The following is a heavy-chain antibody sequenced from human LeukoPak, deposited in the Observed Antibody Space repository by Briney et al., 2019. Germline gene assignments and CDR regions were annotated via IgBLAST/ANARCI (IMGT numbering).Heavy chain of an antibody. D-gene: IGHD1-1*01. CDR2: IHFSGRI. CDR1: GGSISNGGHY. J-gene: IGHJ4*02. CDR3: ARRVGKFPTYYFDY. Sequence: PSETLSLTCTVSGGSISNGGHYWSWIRQHPGKGLEWIAYIHFSGRINYNPSLKSRIAMSVDTSKSQFSLKLSSVAAADTAVYYCARRVGKFPTYYFDYWGQGTLSSSPQ. V-gene: IGHV4-31*03.